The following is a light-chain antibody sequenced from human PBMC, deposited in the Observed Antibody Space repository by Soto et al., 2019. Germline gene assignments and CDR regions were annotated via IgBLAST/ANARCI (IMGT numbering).Light chain of an antibody. CDR1: QDIGGR. CDR3: QQYDHLPIT. CDR2: DAS. J-gene: IGKJ5*01. V-gene: IGKV1-33*01. Sequence: IRIAESPSSAASSVGNRITITCLSSQDIGGRLAWFQQKPGKAPKVLIYDASSLQAGVPSRFSGHGSGTHFTCTISSLQPKDSRIYYCQQYDHLPITFAQPTRPEI.